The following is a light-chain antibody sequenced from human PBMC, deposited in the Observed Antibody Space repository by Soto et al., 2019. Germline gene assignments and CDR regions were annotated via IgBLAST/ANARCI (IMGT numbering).Light chain of an antibody. J-gene: IGKJ4*01. CDR1: QSVSNY. V-gene: IGKV3-11*01. CDR3: QQRNFRPEIT. CDR2: DAS. Sequence: EIVLTQSPATLSLSPGERATLSCRASQSVSNYLAWYQQKPGQAPRLLIFDASNRATGIPPRFSGSGSGTDFSLTIISLEPEDSAIYYCQQRNFRPEITFGGGTKVEI.